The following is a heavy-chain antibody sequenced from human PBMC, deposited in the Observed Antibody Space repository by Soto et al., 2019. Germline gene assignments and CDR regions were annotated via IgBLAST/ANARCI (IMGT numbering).Heavy chain of an antibody. D-gene: IGHD6-13*01. J-gene: IGHJ4*02. Sequence: QVQLVESGGGVVQPGRSLRLSCAASGFTFSSYAMHWVRQAPGKGLEWVAVISYDGSNKYYADSVKGRFTISRDNSKNTLYLQMNSLRAEDTAVYYCARESDIAAAGYFDYWGQGTLVTVSS. V-gene: IGHV3-30-3*01. CDR1: GFTFSSYA. CDR3: ARESDIAAAGYFDY. CDR2: ISYDGSNK.